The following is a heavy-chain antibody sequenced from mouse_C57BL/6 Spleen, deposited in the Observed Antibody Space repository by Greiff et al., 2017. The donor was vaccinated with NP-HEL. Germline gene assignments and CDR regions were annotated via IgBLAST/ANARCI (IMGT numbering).Heavy chain of an antibody. Sequence: VQLQQSGAELAKPGASVKLSCKASGYTFTSYWMHWVKQRPGQGLEWIGYINPSSGYTKYNQKFKDKATLTADKSSSTAYMQLISLTYKDSAVYYCAREWTYYSNYDVMDYWGQGTSVTVSS. J-gene: IGHJ4*01. V-gene: IGHV1-7*01. D-gene: IGHD2-5*01. CDR2: INPSSGYT. CDR3: AREWTYYSNYDVMDY. CDR1: GYTFTSYW.